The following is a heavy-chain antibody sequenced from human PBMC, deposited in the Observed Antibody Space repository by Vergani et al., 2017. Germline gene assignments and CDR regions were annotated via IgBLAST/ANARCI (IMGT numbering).Heavy chain of an antibody. V-gene: IGHV3-48*03. Sequence: EVQLVESGGGLVQPGGSLRLSCAASGFTFSSYEMNWVRQAPGKGLEWVSYISSSGSTIYYADSVKGRFTISRDNAKNSLYLQMNSLRAEDTAVYYCARVRYYGSGSCDYWGQGTLVTVSS. CDR2: ISSSGSTI. CDR1: GFTFSSYE. J-gene: IGHJ4*02. D-gene: IGHD3-10*01. CDR3: ARVRYYGSGSCDY.